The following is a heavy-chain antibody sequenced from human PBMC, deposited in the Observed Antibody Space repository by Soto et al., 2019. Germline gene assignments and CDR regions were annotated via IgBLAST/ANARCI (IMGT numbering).Heavy chain of an antibody. V-gene: IGHV4-59*01. CDR1: GVSISSYY. J-gene: IGHJ4*02. D-gene: IGHD1-26*01. CDR3: ARLLSGSYNFDY. Sequence: PSETLSLTCTVSGVSISSYYWSWIRQPPGKGLEWIGYIYYSGSTNYNPSLKSRVTISVDTSKNQFSLKLSSVTAADTAVYYCARLLSGSYNFDYWGQGTLVTVSS. CDR2: IYYSGST.